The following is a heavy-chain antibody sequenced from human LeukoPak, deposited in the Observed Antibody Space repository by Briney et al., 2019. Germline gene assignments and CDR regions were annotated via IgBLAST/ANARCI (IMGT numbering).Heavy chain of an antibody. CDR2: ISAYSGST. J-gene: IGHJ5*02. D-gene: IGHD3-16*01. CDR3: ARDLMKQQILIWGS. V-gene: IGHV1-18*01. Sequence: ASAKVSCEASGFHFGSYGFSWVRQAPGQRLEFMGWISAYSGSTNYAEKFQGRLTMTTDTSTSTAYMELRSLRSDDTAVYFCARDLMKQQILIWGSWGQGTLVTVSS. CDR1: GFHFGSYG.